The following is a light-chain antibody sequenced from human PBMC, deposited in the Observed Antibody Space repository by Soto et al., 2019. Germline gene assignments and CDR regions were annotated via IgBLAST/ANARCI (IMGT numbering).Light chain of an antibody. CDR2: AAS. CDR3: QQSYNSPQT. V-gene: IGKV1-39*01. J-gene: IGKJ1*01. Sequence: IQRTQFPSTLSASLGDRVTISCRASQSISSWLAWYQQKPGKAPKLLIYAASNLQSGVPSRFSGSGSGTDFTLTITSLQPEDFATYSCQQSYNSPQTFGRGTKVDIK. CDR1: QSISSW.